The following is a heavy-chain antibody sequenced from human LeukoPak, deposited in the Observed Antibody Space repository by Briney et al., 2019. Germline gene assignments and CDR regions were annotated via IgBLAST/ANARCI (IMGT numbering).Heavy chain of an antibody. CDR1: GFTFSSYA. CDR2: ISGSGGST. CDR3: AKGTPYGAPLGGYFDC. Sequence: GGSLRLSCAASGFTFSSYAMSWVRQAPGKGLEWVSVISGSGGSTYYADSVKGRFTISRDNSKNTMYLQMNSLRAEDTAVYYCAKGTPYGAPLGGYFDCWGQGTLVTVSS. J-gene: IGHJ4*02. V-gene: IGHV3-23*01. D-gene: IGHD4-17*01.